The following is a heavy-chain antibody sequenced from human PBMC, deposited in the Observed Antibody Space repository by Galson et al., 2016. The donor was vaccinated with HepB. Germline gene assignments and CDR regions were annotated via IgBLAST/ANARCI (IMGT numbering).Heavy chain of an antibody. CDR2: IDWADDK. Sequence: PALVKPTQTLTLTCTFPGFSLSSSGMSVSWIRQPPGKALEWLARIDWADDKYYTTTLETRLTLSKDTSTNQVVLTMTNMGPVDTATYYCARTPRFAGRAYSFDYWGQGTLVTVSS. J-gene: IGHJ4*02. CDR1: GFSLSSSGMS. V-gene: IGHV2-70*11. D-gene: IGHD2-21*01. CDR3: ARTPRFAGRAYSFDY.